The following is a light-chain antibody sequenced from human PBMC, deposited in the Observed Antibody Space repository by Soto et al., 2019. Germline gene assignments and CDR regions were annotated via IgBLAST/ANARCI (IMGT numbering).Light chain of an antibody. CDR1: QSLLHSNGYNY. J-gene: IGKJ1*01. CDR2: LGS. CDR3: IQALQTPGT. V-gene: IGKV2-28*01. Sequence: DIVMTQSPLSLPVTPGEPASISCRSSQSLLHSNGYNYLDWYLQKPGQSPQLLIYLGSNRASGVPDRIRGSGSCTDFTLKISSVEAEDVGVYYCIQALQTPGTFGQGTKVEIK.